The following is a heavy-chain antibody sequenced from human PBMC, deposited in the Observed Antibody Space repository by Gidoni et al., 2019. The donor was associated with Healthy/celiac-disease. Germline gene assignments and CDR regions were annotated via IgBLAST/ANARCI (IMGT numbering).Heavy chain of an antibody. V-gene: IGHV3-21*01. CDR3: ASYCSGGSCYPYDAFDI. CDR1: GFTFSRYS. CDR2: ISSSSSYI. D-gene: IGHD2-15*01. J-gene: IGHJ3*02. Sequence: EVQLVESGGGMVKPGGSLRLSCAASGFTFSRYSMNWVRQAPGKGLEWVSSISSSSSYIYYADSVKGRFTISRDNAKNSLYLQMNSLRAEDTAVYYCASYCSGGSCYPYDAFDIWGQGTMVTVSS.